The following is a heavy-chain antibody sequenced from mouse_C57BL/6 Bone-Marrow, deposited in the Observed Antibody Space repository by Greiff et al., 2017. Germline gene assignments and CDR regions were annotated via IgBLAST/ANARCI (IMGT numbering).Heavy chain of an antibody. V-gene: IGHV1-81*01. Sequence: VQLQESGAELARPGASVKLSCKASGYPFTSSGISWVKQRTGQGLEWIGENYPRSGNTYYNEKFKGKSTLTADKSSSTAYMELRSLTSEDSGIYVVARWGSSDYWGQGTTLTVSS. J-gene: IGHJ2*01. CDR3: ARWGSSDY. CDR2: NYPRSGNT. CDR1: GYPFTSSG.